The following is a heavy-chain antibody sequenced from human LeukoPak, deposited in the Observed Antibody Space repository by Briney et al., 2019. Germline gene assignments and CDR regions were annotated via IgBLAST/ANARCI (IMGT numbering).Heavy chain of an antibody. CDR1: GFTFSSYW. D-gene: IGHD3-22*01. V-gene: IGHV3-23*01. CDR3: AKDLSGGDYYDSSGCDY. Sequence: GGSLRLSCAASGFTFSSYWMSWVRQAPGKGLEWVSAISGSGGSTYYADSVKGRFTISRDNSKNTLYLQMNSLRAEDTAVYYCAKDLSGGDYYDSSGCDYWGQGTLVTVSS. CDR2: ISGSGGST. J-gene: IGHJ4*02.